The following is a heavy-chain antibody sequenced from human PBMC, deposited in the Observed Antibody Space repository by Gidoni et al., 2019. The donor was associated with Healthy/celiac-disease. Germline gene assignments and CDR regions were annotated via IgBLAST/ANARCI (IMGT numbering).Heavy chain of an antibody. J-gene: IGHJ6*02. D-gene: IGHD3-3*01. Sequence: QVQLVESGGWVVQPGRSMRLSCAASGFTFSSYGMHGVRQAPGKGLEWVAVIWYDGSMQYYADSLKGLFTISRDNSKNPLYLQRNSLRAEDTAVYYCARGALDLITIFGAWGYGMDVWGQGTTVTVSS. CDR2: IWYDGSMQ. CDR1: GFTFSSYG. V-gene: IGHV3-33*01. CDR3: ARGALDLITIFGAWGYGMDV.